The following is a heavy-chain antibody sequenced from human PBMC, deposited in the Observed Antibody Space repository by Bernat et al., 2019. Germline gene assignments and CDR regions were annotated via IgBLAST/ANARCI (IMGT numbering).Heavy chain of an antibody. Sequence: QVQLVESGGGVVQPGRSLRLSCAASGFTFSSYGMHWVRQAPGKGLEWVAVISYDGSNKYYADSVKGRFTISRDNSKNTLYLQMNSLRAEDTAVYYCAKDALYDFGPGPYYYYYGMDVWGQGTTVTVSS. CDR2: ISYDGSNK. CDR3: AKDALYDFGPGPYYYYYGMDV. V-gene: IGHV3-30*18. J-gene: IGHJ6*02. D-gene: IGHD3-3*01. CDR1: GFTFSSYG.